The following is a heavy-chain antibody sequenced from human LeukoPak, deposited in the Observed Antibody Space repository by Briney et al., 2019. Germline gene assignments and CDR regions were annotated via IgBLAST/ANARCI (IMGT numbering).Heavy chain of an antibody. CDR2: VNPNSGGT. D-gene: IGHD4-23*01. V-gene: IGHV1-2*02. CDR1: GYTFTGYY. CDR3: ARVGVATTAVIPDYFDH. Sequence: ASVKLSCTASGYTFTGYYMHWVRQAPGQGLEWMGWVNPNSGGTNYAKKFQGRVTMTRATSITTAYMELSRLRSDDTAVYYCARVGVATTAVIPDYFDHWGQGTLVTVSS. J-gene: IGHJ4*02.